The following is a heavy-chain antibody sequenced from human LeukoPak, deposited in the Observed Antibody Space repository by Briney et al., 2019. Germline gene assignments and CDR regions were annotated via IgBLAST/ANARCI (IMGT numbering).Heavy chain of an antibody. Sequence: SETLSLTCTVSGGSISSYYWSWIRQPPGKGLEWIGYIYYSGSTNYNPSLKSRATISVDTSKNQFSLKLSSVTAADTAVYYCARDSSGWYGGGYFDLWGRGTLVTVSS. CDR2: IYYSGST. CDR3: ARDSSGWYGGGYFDL. D-gene: IGHD3-16*01. CDR1: GGSISSYY. V-gene: IGHV4-59*01. J-gene: IGHJ2*01.